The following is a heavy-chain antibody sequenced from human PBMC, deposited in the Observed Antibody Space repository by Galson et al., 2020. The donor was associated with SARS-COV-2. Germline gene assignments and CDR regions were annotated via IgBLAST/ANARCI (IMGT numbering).Heavy chain of an antibody. V-gene: IGHV3-30-3*01. CDR3: ARSMGYCTNGVCDYGMDV. J-gene: IGHJ6*02. CDR2: ISYDGSNK. Sequence: GGSLRLSCAASGFTFSSYAMHWVRQAPGKGLEWGAVISYDGSNKYYADSVKGRFTISRDNSKNTLYLQMNSLRAEDTAVYYCARSMGYCTNGVCDYGMDVWGQGTTVTVSS. D-gene: IGHD2-8*01. CDR1: GFTFSSYA.